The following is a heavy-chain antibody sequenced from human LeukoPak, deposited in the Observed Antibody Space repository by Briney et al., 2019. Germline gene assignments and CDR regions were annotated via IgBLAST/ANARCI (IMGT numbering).Heavy chain of an antibody. V-gene: IGHV3-30*04. Sequence: GGSLRLSCAASGFTFSSYAMHWVRQAPGKGLEWVAVISYDGSNKYYADSVKGRFTISRDNSKNTLYLQMNSLRAEDTAVYYCARDGIAVAGKGLDYWGQGTLVTVSS. D-gene: IGHD6-19*01. CDR1: GFTFSSYA. CDR2: ISYDGSNK. J-gene: IGHJ4*02. CDR3: ARDGIAVAGKGLDY.